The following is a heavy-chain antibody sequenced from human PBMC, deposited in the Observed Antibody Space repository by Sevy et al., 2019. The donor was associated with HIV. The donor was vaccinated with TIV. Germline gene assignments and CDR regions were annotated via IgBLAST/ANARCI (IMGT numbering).Heavy chain of an antibody. CDR2: INPNTGDT. D-gene: IGHD3-22*01. CDR3: ERLRYSDPSGQYYGGGADYFDY. Sequence: ASVKVSCSTSGYTFSVHYIYWVRQAAGQGLEWMGWINPNTGDTNFSPKFQGRVTMTRDSSINTAYMELSRLTSADPAVYFCERLRYSDPSGQYYGGGADYFDYWGQGTLVTVSS. CDR1: GYTFSVHY. J-gene: IGHJ4*02. V-gene: IGHV1-2*02.